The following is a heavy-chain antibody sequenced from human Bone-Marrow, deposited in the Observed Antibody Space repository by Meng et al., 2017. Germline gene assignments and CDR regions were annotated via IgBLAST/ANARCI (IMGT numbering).Heavy chain of an antibody. D-gene: IGHD3-3*01. Sequence: KVSCKASGGTFSSYAISWVRQAPGQGLEWMGGIIPIFGTANYAQKFQGRVTITADKSTSTAYMELSSLRSEDTAVYYCARVVHYDFWSGLWGDYYYYYGMDVWGQGTTVTVSS. CDR3: ARVVHYDFWSGLWGDYYYYYGMDV. CDR1: GGTFSSYA. J-gene: IGHJ6*02. CDR2: IIPIFGTA. V-gene: IGHV1-69*06.